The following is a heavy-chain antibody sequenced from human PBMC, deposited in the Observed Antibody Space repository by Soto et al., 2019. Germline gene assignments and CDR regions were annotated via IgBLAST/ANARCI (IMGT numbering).Heavy chain of an antibody. D-gene: IGHD3-3*01. V-gene: IGHV1-3*01. Sequence: ASVKVSCKASGYTFTKYAVHWVLQAPGERFEWMGWIDAGNGRTKYSQKFQGRVTITRDTSASTAYMELSGLRSEDTALYFCARCFWTQTTPDYYLVYWCQGTLVSVFS. CDR3: ARCFWTQTTPDYYLVY. J-gene: IGHJ4*02. CDR2: IDAGNGRT. CDR1: GYTFTKYA.